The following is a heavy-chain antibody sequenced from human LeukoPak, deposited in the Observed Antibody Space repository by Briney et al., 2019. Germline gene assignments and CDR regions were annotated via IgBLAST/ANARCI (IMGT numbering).Heavy chain of an antibody. CDR2: IYPGDSDT. D-gene: IGHD2-2*01. V-gene: IGHV5-51*01. Sequence: GESLKISCKGSGYSFTSYWIGRVRQMPGKGLEWMGIIYPGDSDTRYSPSFQGQVTISADKSISTAYLQWSSLKASDTAMYYCARQLGVPAALTRYNWFDPWGQGTLVTVSS. CDR3: ARQLGVPAALTRYNWFDP. CDR1: GYSFTSYW. J-gene: IGHJ5*02.